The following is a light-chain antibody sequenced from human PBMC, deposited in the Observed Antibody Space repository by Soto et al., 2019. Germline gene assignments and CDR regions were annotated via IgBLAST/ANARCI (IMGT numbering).Light chain of an antibody. V-gene: IGKV1-5*01. CDR2: DAS. Sequence: DIQMTQSPSTLSASVGDRVTITCRASQSISTWLALYKQKPGKAPKVLIYDASSLQSGVPSRFSGHGSGTDFTLTISSLKPDEFATYYCQHYNSYTTVGQGTKVEIK. J-gene: IGKJ2*01. CDR3: QHYNSYTT. CDR1: QSISTW.